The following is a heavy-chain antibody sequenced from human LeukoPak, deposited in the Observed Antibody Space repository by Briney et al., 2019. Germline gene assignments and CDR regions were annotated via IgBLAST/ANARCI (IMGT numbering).Heavy chain of an antibody. D-gene: IGHD3-22*01. J-gene: IGHJ4*02. CDR3: ARGFLYYDSSGYYRPFDY. CDR1: GFTVSSNY. V-gene: IGHV3-53*04. CDR2: IYSGGST. Sequence: GGSLRLSCAASGFTVSSNYMSWVRQAPGKGLEWVSVIYSGGSTYYAGSVKGRFTISRHNSKNTLYLQMNSLRAEDTAVYYCARGFLYYDSSGYYRPFDYWGQGTLVTVSS.